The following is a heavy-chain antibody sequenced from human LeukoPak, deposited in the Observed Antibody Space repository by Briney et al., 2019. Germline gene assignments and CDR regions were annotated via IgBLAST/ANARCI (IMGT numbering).Heavy chain of an antibody. CDR2: ISISSTTV. CDR3: ARGGTLLGATLDL. Sequence: GGSLRLSCAASGFTFSSYSVNWVRQAPGKGLEWVSCISISSTTVYYADSVKGRFTISRDNAKNSLYLQMNSLRAEDTAVYYCARGGTLLGATLDLWGQGTLVTVSS. CDR1: GFTFSSYS. V-gene: IGHV3-48*04. D-gene: IGHD1-26*01. J-gene: IGHJ5*02.